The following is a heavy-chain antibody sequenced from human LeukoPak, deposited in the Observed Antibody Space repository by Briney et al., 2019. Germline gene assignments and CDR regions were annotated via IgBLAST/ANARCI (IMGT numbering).Heavy chain of an antibody. J-gene: IGHJ4*02. D-gene: IGHD6-13*01. V-gene: IGHV3-48*03. CDR3: ARGGTAAAAYYFDC. CDR2: ISSSGSTI. CDR1: GFTFSSYE. Sequence: GGSLRLSCAASGFTFSSYEMNWVRQAPGKGLEWVSYISSSGSTIYYADSVKGRFTISRDNAKNSLYLQMNSLRAEDTAVYYCARGGTAAAAYYFDCWGQGTLVTVSS.